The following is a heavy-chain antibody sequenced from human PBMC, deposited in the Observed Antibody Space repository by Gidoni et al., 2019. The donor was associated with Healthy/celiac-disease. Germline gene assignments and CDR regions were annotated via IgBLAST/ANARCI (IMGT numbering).Heavy chain of an antibody. CDR2: IVVGSGNT. D-gene: IGHD3-22*01. Sequence: QMQLVQSGPEVKKPGTSVKVSGKASGVTFTSSAVQWVRQARGQRLEWIGWIVVGSGNTNYAQKFQERVTITRDMSTSTAYMELSSLRSEDTAVYYCAADGYYDSSGPVVGDYWGQGTLVTVSS. V-gene: IGHV1-58*01. CDR3: AADGYYDSSGPVVGDY. CDR1: GVTFTSSA. J-gene: IGHJ4*02.